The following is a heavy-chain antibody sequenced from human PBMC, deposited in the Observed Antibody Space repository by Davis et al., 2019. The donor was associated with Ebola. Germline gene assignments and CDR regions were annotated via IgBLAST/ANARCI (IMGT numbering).Heavy chain of an antibody. CDR2: IRFDGTDK. CDR1: GFTFSSYG. D-gene: IGHD6-19*01. V-gene: IGHV3-30*02. J-gene: IGHJ4*02. Sequence: GGSLRLSCAASGFTFSSYGMHWVRQAPGKGLEWVAFIRFDGTDKYYADSVKGRFTISRDNSKNTLYLQMNSLRAEDTAVYYCAKGTSSGWYYFDYWGQGTLATVSS. CDR3: AKGTSSGWYYFDY.